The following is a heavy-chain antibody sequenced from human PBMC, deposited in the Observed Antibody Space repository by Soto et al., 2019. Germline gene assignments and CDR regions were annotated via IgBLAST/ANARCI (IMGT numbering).Heavy chain of an antibody. CDR2: ISSNSAYI. J-gene: IGHJ5*02. V-gene: IGHV3-21*01. CDR3: TRDASRDSSARGWFDP. D-gene: IGHD6-13*01. CDR1: GFTFRSFT. Sequence: PGGSLRLSCAASGFTFRSFTMNWVRQAPGKGLEWVSTISSNSAYIYYTDALRGRFTISRDNAKNSLHLQMNSLRAEDTAVYYCTRDASRDSSARGWFDPWXPGTLVTVSS.